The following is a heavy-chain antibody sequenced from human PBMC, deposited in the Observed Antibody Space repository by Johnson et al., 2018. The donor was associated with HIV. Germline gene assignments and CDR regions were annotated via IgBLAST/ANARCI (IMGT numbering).Heavy chain of an antibody. CDR1: GFTVSTNY. CDR3: ARGSQEMVTIWNAFDI. CDR2: IYIGGSK. J-gene: IGHJ3*02. V-gene: IGHV3-53*01. D-gene: IGHD5-24*01. Sequence: MLLVESGGGLIQPGGALRLSCAASGFTVSTNYMSWVRQAPGKGLAWVSIIYIGGSKYYADSVTGRFTVSRDNSKNTLYLHMNSLRGEDTAVYYCARGSQEMVTIWNAFDIWGQGTMVTVSS.